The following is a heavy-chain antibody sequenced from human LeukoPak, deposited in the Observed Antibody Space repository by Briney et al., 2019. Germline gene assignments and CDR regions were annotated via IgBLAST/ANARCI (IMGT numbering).Heavy chain of an antibody. V-gene: IGHV3-7*01. CDR1: GFTFSSHW. CDR2: IKKDGSEK. J-gene: IGHJ6*02. Sequence: GGSLRLSCAASGFTFSSHWMSWVRQAPGKGLELVANIKKDGSEKYHVDSVKGRFTISRDNAKNSLFLLMNSLRAEDTAVYYCARAKDTAMATYYYYGMDVWGQGTTVTVSS. CDR3: ARAKDTAMATYYYYGMDV. D-gene: IGHD5-18*01.